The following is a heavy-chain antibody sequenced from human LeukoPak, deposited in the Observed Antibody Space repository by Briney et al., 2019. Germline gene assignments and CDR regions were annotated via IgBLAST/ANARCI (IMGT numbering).Heavy chain of an antibody. CDR3: ARVGGYDSSGYYYSDWFDP. CDR1: GYTFTSNY. D-gene: IGHD3-22*01. CDR2: ISPSGGST. Sequence: ASVKVSCKAFGYTFTSNYMHWVRQAPGQGPEWMGVISPSGGSTTYAQKFQGRVTMTRDTSISTAYMELSRLRSDDTAVYYCARVGGYDSSGYYYSDWFDPWGQGTLVTVSS. V-gene: IGHV1-2*02. J-gene: IGHJ5*02.